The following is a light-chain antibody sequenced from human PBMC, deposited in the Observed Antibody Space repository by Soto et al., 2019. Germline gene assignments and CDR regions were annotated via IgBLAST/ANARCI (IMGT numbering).Light chain of an antibody. CDR1: QSISSW. Sequence: DIQMTQSPSTLSASVGDRVTITCRASQSISSWLAWYQQKPGKAPKLLIYAASTLRSGVPSRFSGSGSGTDFTLTISSLQPEDFATYYCQQLNSYPRALTFGGGTKVDIK. CDR3: QQLNSYPRALT. J-gene: IGKJ4*01. V-gene: IGKV1-5*01. CDR2: AAS.